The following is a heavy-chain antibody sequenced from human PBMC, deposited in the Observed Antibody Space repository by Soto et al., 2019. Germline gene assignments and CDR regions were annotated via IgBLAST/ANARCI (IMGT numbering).Heavy chain of an antibody. CDR2: IESGGSI. J-gene: IGHJ3*02. CDR1: GVTVNTNY. V-gene: IGHV3-53*01. CDR3: ASTAVWKNAFEI. D-gene: IGHD3-16*01. Sequence: EVQLVESGGGLMQPGGSLRLSCAASGVTVNTNYMSWVRQSPGKGLGWVSLIESGGSIYYADSVKGRFTISRDNFKNTLSLQMNSLRVEDTAVYYCASTAVWKNAFEIWGQGTLVSVSS.